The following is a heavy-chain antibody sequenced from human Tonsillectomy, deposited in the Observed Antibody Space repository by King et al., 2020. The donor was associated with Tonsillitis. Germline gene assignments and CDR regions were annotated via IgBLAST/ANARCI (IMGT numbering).Heavy chain of an antibody. CDR2: ITGDGDNT. J-gene: IGHJ6*03. Sequence: VQLVQSGGGVVQPGGSLRLSCAASGFTFDDYAMHWVRQTPEKGLEWGSLITGDGDNTYYADSVKGRFTISRVNSKNSLYLLMNSRTTEDTALYYCAKVKSRYYYYYMDVWGKGTSVTVSS. CDR1: GFTFDDYA. V-gene: IGHV3-43*02. CDR3: AKVKSRYYYYYMDV.